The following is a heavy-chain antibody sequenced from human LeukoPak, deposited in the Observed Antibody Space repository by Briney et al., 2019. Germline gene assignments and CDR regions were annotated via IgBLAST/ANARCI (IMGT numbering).Heavy chain of an antibody. J-gene: IGHJ5*02. CDR1: GGTFSSYA. CDR3: ARDGGGNSWFDP. D-gene: IGHD4-23*01. Sequence: GASVKVSCKASGGTFSSYAISWVRQAPGQGLEWTGGIIPIFGTANYAQKFQGRVTITADKSTSTAYMELSSLRSEDTAVYYCARDGGGNSWFDPWGQGTLVTVSS. CDR2: IIPIFGTA. V-gene: IGHV1-69*06.